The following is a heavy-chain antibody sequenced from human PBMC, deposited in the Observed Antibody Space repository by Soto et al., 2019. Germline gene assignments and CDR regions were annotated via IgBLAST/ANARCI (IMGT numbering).Heavy chain of an antibody. D-gene: IGHD3-10*01. CDR2: IIPIFGTA. CDR3: AREGRLGTSYYFDY. CDR1: GGTFSSYA. J-gene: IGHJ4*01. Sequence: QVQLVQSGAEVKKPGSSVKVSCKASGGTFSSYAISWVRQAPGQGLEWMGGIIPIFGTANYAQKFQGRVTNTADESTRQGYKEPKSLRSEGTALYYCAREGRLGTSYYFDYLGPGTLVTVSS. V-gene: IGHV1-69*01.